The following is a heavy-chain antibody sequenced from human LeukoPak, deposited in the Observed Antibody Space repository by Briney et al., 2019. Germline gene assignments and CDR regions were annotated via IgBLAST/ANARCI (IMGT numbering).Heavy chain of an antibody. D-gene: IGHD4-17*01. J-gene: IGHJ5*02. Sequence: SETLSLTCPVSGGSITSSAYYWGWIRQPPGKGLEWIGTIYYTGSTYYNPSLKSRVTLSVDTSKNQFSLKLSSVTAADTAVYYCARQEDDYGDPNWFDPWGQGTLVTVSS. CDR3: ARQEDDYGDPNWFDP. V-gene: IGHV4-39*01. CDR2: IYYTGST. CDR1: GGSITSSAYY.